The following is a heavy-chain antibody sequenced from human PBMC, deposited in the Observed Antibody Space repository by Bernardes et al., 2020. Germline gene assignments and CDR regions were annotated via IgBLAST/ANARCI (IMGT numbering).Heavy chain of an antibody. CDR3: TTQYCSSTICWYYCDY. D-gene: IGHD2-2*01. Sequence: VGSLSLSCAASGFTFSNDWMNWVRQAPGKGLEWVGRMKSKTNGGTTDYAAPVKGRFTITRDDSKNTLYLQVNSLKTGDTAVYYCTTQYCSSTICWYYCDYWGQGILVTVSS. J-gene: IGHJ4*02. CDR1: GFTFSNDW. CDR2: MKSKTNGGTT. V-gene: IGHV3-15*07.